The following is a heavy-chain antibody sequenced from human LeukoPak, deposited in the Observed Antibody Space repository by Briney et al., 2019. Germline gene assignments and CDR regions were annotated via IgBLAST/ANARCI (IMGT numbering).Heavy chain of an antibody. Sequence: SETLSLTCTVSGGSISSYYSSWIRQPPGKGLEWIGYIYYSGSTNYNPSLKSRVTISVDTSKNQFSLKLSSVTAADTAVYYCAKNRRFLEWLLLFDYWGQGTLVTVSS. V-gene: IGHV4-59*08. J-gene: IGHJ4*02. CDR1: GGSISSYY. D-gene: IGHD3-3*01. CDR2: IYYSGST. CDR3: AKNRRFLEWLLLFDY.